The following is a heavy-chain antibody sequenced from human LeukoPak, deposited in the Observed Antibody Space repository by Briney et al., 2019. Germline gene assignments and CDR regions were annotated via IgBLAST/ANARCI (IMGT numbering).Heavy chain of an antibody. J-gene: IGHJ4*02. CDR3: ARDCSSTSWAPYFDY. CDR1: GFTFSSYW. Sequence: GGSLRLSCAASGFTFSSYWMSWVRQAPGKGLEWVANIKQDGSEKYYMDSVKGRFTISRDNAKNSLYLQMNSLRAEDTAVYYCARDCSSTSWAPYFDYWGQGTLVTVSS. CDR2: IKQDGSEK. V-gene: IGHV3-7*03. D-gene: IGHD2-2*01.